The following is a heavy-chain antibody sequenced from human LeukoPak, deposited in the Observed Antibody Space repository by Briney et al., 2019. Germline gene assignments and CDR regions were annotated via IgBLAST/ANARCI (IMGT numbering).Heavy chain of an antibody. D-gene: IGHD3-3*01. Sequence: PGGSLRLSCGVSGFTFSNYWMSWVRQARGKGLEWVANIKQDGSEKYYVDSVKGRFTVSRDNAKNSLYLQMNSLRVEDTAVYYCAKIYNLLSGYYRDYWGQGTLVTVSS. CDR1: GFTFSNYW. CDR2: IKQDGSEK. J-gene: IGHJ4*02. V-gene: IGHV3-7*01. CDR3: AKIYNLLSGYYRDY.